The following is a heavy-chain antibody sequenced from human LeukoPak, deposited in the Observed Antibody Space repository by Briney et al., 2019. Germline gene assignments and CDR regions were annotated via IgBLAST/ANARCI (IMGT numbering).Heavy chain of an antibody. CDR2: IYYSGST. Sequence: SETLSLTCTVSGGSISSSSYYWGWIRQPPGKGLEWIGSIYYSGSTYFNPSLKNQFTISVDTSKNQFSLTLRSVTAADTAVYYCASQVVAVAGYYFDYWGQGTLVTVSS. V-gene: IGHV4-39*01. CDR1: GGSISSSSYY. D-gene: IGHD6-19*01. CDR3: ASQVVAVAGYYFDY. J-gene: IGHJ4*02.